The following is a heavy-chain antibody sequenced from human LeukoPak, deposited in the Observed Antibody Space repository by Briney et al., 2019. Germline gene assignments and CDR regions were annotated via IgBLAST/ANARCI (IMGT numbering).Heavy chain of an antibody. V-gene: IGHV4-38-2*02. J-gene: IGHJ4*02. Sequence: SETLSLTCTVSGYSISSGYYWGWIRQPPGKGLEWIGEINHSGSTNYNPSLKSRVTISVDTSKNQFSLKLSSVTAADTAVYYCARVPAVVPAANFDYWGQGTLVTVSS. D-gene: IGHD2-2*01. CDR1: GYSISSGYY. CDR2: INHSGST. CDR3: ARVPAVVPAANFDY.